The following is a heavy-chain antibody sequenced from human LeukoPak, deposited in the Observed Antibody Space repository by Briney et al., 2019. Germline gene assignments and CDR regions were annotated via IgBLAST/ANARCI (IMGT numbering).Heavy chain of an antibody. Sequence: GGSLRLSCSVSGFTFSTYVMHWVRQAPGKGLEYVSAISSNGDNTYYADSVKGRFTISRDNSKNTLYLQMSGLRADDTAVYYRVRGTGYWGQGTLVTVSS. V-gene: IGHV3-64D*06. CDR1: GFTFSTYV. J-gene: IGHJ4*02. CDR2: ISSNGDNT. CDR3: VRGTGY.